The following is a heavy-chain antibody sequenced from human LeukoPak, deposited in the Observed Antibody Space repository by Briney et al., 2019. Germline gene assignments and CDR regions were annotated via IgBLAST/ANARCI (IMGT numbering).Heavy chain of an antibody. Sequence: GGSLRLSCAASGFTFSSSAMSWVRQTPGKGLEWVSAISGSGGSTYYANSVKGRFTISRDNSKNMLFLQMNSLRAEDTAVYYCAKSLSNSWSYFDYWGQGTLVPVSS. CDR3: AKSLSNSWSYFDY. CDR1: GFTFSSSA. V-gene: IGHV3-23*01. J-gene: IGHJ4*02. D-gene: IGHD6-13*01. CDR2: ISGSGGST.